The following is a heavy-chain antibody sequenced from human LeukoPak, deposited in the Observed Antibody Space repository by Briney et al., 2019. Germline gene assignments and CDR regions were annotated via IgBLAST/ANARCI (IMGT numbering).Heavy chain of an antibody. J-gene: IGHJ6*02. CDR2: IYRGGST. D-gene: IGHD4-23*01. CDR3: AKDLVSGRNPVLRNWYYGMDV. CDR1: GFTVSSNY. Sequence: GGSLRLSCAASGFTVSSNYMSWVRQAPGKGLEWVSVIYRGGSTYYADSVKGRFTISRDNSKNTLYLQMNSLRAEDTAVYYCAKDLVSGRNPVLRNWYYGMDVWGQGTTVTVSS. V-gene: IGHV3-66*01.